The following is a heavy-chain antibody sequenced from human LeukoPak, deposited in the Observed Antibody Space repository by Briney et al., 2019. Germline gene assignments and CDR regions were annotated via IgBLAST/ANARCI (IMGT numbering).Heavy chain of an antibody. CDR1: GFTFSSYV. D-gene: IGHD4-17*01. V-gene: IGHV3-33*01. CDR3: ARGENDYGDYFDY. J-gene: IGHJ4*02. Sequence: PGRSLRLSCAASGFTFSSYVMHWVRQAPGKGLEWVAVIWYDGSNKYYADSVKGRFTISRDNSKNTLYLQMNSLRAEDTAVYYCARGENDYGDYFDYWGQGTLVTVSS. CDR2: IWYDGSNK.